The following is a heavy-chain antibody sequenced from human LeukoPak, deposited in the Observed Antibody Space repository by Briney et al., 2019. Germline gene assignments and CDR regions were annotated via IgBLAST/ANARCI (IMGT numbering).Heavy chain of an antibody. CDR3: TITVVPAAPTYYYGMDV. Sequence: SETLSLTCTVSGGSISSYYWSWIRQPPGKGLEWIGYIYYSGSTNYIPSLKSRVTISVDTSKNQFSLRLSSVTAADTAVYYCTITVVPAAPTYYYGMDVWGQGTTVTVSS. D-gene: IGHD2-2*01. V-gene: IGHV4-59*01. CDR2: IYYSGST. CDR1: GGSISSYY. J-gene: IGHJ6*02.